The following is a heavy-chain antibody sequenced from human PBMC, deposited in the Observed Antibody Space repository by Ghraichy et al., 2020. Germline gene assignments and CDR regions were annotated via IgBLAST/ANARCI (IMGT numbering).Heavy chain of an antibody. CDR1: GGSFGGYY. J-gene: IGHJ4*02. CDR2: INHSGST. V-gene: IGHV4-34*01. Sequence: SETLSLTCAVYGGSFGGYYWSWIRQPPGKGLEWIGEINHSGSTNYNPSLKSRVTISVDTSKNQFSLKLSSVTAADTAVYYCARGLGAASPPFQSLDYWGQGTLVTVSS. D-gene: IGHD6-13*01. CDR3: ARGLGAASPPFQSLDY.